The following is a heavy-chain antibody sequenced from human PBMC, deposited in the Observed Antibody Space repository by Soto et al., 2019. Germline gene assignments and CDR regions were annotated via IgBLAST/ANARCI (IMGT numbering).Heavy chain of an antibody. J-gene: IGHJ5*02. CDR2: ISGSGGST. CDR1: GFTFSSYA. Sequence: EVQLLESGGGLVQPGGSLRLSCAASGFTFSSYAMSWVRQAPGKGLEWVSAISGSGGSTYYADSVKGRFTISRDNSKNTLYLQMNSLRAEDTAVYYCAKDTHTTNYDFWSGYFSWGQGTLVTVSS. D-gene: IGHD3-3*01. CDR3: AKDTHTTNYDFWSGYFS. V-gene: IGHV3-23*01.